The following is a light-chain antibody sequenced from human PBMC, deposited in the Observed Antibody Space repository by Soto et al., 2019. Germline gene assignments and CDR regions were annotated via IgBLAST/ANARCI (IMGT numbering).Light chain of an antibody. Sequence: EIVLTQSPATLSLSPGERATLSCRASQNVGNYLLWYQQKSGQAPRLLIYDAATRATGIPARFSGSGSGTDFTLTISSLEPEDFAVYFCQQYGRSPGLFTFGPGTKVDIK. J-gene: IGKJ3*01. CDR3: QQYGRSPGLFT. CDR1: QNVGNY. V-gene: IGKV3-11*01. CDR2: DAA.